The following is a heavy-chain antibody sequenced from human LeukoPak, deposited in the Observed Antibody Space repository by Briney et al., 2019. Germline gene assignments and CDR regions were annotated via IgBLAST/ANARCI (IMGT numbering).Heavy chain of an antibody. CDR1: GFTFSSYG. D-gene: IGHD6-19*01. CDR2: IWYDGSNK. Sequence: AGRSLRLSCAASGFTFSSYGMHWVRQAPGKGLEWVAVIWYDGSNKYYADSVKGRFTISRDNSKNTLYLQMNSLRAEDTAVYYCAKDGGWYGVYYYYYYMDVWGKGTTVTVSS. CDR3: AKDGGWYGVYYYYYYMDV. V-gene: IGHV3-33*06. J-gene: IGHJ6*03.